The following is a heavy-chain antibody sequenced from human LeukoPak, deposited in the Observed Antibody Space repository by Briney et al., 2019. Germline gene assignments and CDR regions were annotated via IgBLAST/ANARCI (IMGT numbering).Heavy chain of an antibody. J-gene: IGHJ4*02. CDR1: GGSISSSSYY. Sequence: SETLSLTCTVSGGSISSSSYYWGWIRQPPGKGLEWIGSIYYSGSTYYNPPLKSRVTISVDMSKNQFSLNLSSVTAADTAVYYCASVGTTVTSSDYWGQGTLDTVSS. D-gene: IGHD4-17*01. CDR2: IYYSGST. V-gene: IGHV4-39*01. CDR3: ASVGTTVTSSDY.